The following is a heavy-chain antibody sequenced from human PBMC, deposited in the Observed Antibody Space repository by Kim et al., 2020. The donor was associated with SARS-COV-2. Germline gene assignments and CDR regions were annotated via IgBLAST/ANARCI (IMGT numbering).Heavy chain of an antibody. J-gene: IGHJ4*02. CDR3: AKDLGARYFDWCVFDY. Sequence: GGSLRLSCAASGFTFSSYAMSWVRQAPGKGLEWVSAISGSGGSTYYADSVKGRFTISRDNSKNTLYLQMNSLRAEDTAVYYCAKDLGARYFDWCVFDYWGQGTLVTVSS. CDR1: GFTFSSYA. CDR2: ISGSGGST. D-gene: IGHD3-9*01. V-gene: IGHV3-23*01.